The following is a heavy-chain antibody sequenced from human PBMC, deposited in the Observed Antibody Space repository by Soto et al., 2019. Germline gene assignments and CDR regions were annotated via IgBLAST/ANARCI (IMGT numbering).Heavy chain of an antibody. CDR1: GFTFSSYG. Sequence: QVQLVESGGGVVQPGRSLRLSCAASGFTFSSYGMHWVRQAPGKGLEWVAVISYDGSNKYYADSVKGRFTISRDNSKNPFYIKLTGWRVGNPVVYYCAKAAVLLFFAGTGASLASGGRGPLVTVSS. J-gene: IGHJ4*02. D-gene: IGHD3-3*01. V-gene: IGHV3-30*18. CDR2: ISYDGSNK. CDR3: AKAAVLLFFAGTGASLAS.